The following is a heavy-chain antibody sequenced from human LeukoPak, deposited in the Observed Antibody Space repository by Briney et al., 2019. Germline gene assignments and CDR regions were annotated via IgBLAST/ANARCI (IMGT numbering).Heavy chain of an antibody. V-gene: IGHV3-33*01. Sequence: PGTSLRLFCAGSGFRFSSYGMHWVRQAPGKGLEWLGYICDDGSNPDYVDPVRGRFTISRDNSKNTVYLQRNSLGAEDTAFYHGGRFVGSDYTGSFDLWGQGTPVTVSS. J-gene: IGHJ4*02. D-gene: IGHD3-10*01. CDR3: GRFVGSDYTGSFDL. CDR1: GFRFSSYG. CDR2: ICDDGSNP.